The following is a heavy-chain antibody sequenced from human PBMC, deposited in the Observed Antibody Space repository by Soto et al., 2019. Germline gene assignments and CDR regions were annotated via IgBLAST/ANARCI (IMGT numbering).Heavy chain of an antibody. V-gene: IGHV1-18*01. CDR1: GYTITTDD. D-gene: IGHD2-8*01. CDR2: ISTYNGNT. Sequence: ASVKGSFKGAGYTITTDDSSRGRQAHGQGLEWMGRISTYNGNTNYPQSLQGRLTMTTDTSTTTAYMELRNVRSDDTAVYYCARDPFHVLMVNAPNLYGMDFWGQGTTVTVSS. CDR3: ARDPFHVLMVNAPNLYGMDF. J-gene: IGHJ6*02.